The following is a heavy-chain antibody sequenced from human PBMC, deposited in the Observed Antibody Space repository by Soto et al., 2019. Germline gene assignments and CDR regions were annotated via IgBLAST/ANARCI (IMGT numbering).Heavy chain of an antibody. D-gene: IGHD2-21*01. CDR1: GGGNLRDYR. CDR2: TIPKLGSE. CDR3: ARGGDSYNYGGVS. J-gene: IGHJ5*02. V-gene: IGHV1-69*01. Sequence: VQLVPSGAEVKEPGSSVKVSCQASGGGNLRDYRTTWVRRAPGQGLEWMGGTIPKLGSEHYAQNFQGRVTFTADESTEPGCMELGSTSSDDTAVAYWARGGDSYNYGGVSWGQGTPVAVSS.